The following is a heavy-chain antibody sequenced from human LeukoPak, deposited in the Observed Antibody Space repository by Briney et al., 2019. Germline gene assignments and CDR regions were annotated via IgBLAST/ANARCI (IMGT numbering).Heavy chain of an antibody. Sequence: SETLSLTCAVYGESFDGYYWSWIRQPPGKGLEWIGEINHSGSTNYNPSLKSRVTISVDKSKNQFSLKLSSVTAADTAVYYCARVGVAVAGTRGDYWGQGTQVTVSS. CDR3: ARVGVAVAGTRGDY. CDR1: GESFDGYY. D-gene: IGHD6-19*01. V-gene: IGHV4-34*01. J-gene: IGHJ4*02. CDR2: INHSGST.